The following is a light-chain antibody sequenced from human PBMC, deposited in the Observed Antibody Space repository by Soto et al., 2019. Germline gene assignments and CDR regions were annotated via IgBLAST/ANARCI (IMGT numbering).Light chain of an antibody. V-gene: IGKV1-5*03. J-gene: IGKJ1*01. CDR1: QSISSW. Sequence: DIQLTQSPSNLSASVGDRVTITCRASQSISSWLAWYQKKPGKGPIVLIYKASTLESGVPSRFSGSGFGTEFTLTISCLQPDDSATYYCQQHDSYSTFGQGTKVEI. CDR3: QQHDSYST. CDR2: KAS.